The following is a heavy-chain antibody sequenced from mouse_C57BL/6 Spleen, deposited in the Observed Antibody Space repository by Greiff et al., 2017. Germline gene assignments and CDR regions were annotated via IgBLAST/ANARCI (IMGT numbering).Heavy chain of an antibody. CDR3: ARLGAYYCAMDY. Sequence: EVQLQESGAGLVKPGASLKLSCAASGFTFSDYGMHWVRQAPEKGLEWVAYISSGSSTIYYADKVKGRFTITRDNAKNTLYLQMTSLRSEDTAMYYCARLGAYYCAMDYWGQGTSVTVSS. CDR2: ISSGSSTI. V-gene: IGHV5-17*01. CDR1: GFTFSDYG. D-gene: IGHD3-3*01. J-gene: IGHJ4*01.